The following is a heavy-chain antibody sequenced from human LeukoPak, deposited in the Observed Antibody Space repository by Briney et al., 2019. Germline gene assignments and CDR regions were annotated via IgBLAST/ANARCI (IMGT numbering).Heavy chain of an antibody. CDR2: IYYSGGT. V-gene: IGHV4-59*01. D-gene: IGHD6-19*01. Sequence: SETLSLTCTVSGGSISSYYWSWIRQPPGKGLEWIGYIYYSGGTNYNPSLKSRVTISVDTSKNQFSLKLSSVTAADTAVYYCARGRIAVAGTGGFDYWGQGTLVTVSS. J-gene: IGHJ4*02. CDR3: ARGRIAVAGTGGFDY. CDR1: GGSISSYY.